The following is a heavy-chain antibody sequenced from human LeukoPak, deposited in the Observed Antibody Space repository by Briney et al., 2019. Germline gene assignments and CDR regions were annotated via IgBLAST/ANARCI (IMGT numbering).Heavy chain of an antibody. CDR1: GFSFSSYG. J-gene: IGHJ4*02. Sequence: GGSLRLSCVGSGFSFSSYGMTWVRQAPGKGLEWVSAISGSGGSTYYADSVKGRFTISRDNSKNTLYLQMNSLRAEDTAVYYCAKDKAVTTPYYYFDYWGQGTLVTVSS. CDR2: ISGSGGST. V-gene: IGHV3-23*01. D-gene: IGHD4-17*01. CDR3: AKDKAVTTPYYYFDY.